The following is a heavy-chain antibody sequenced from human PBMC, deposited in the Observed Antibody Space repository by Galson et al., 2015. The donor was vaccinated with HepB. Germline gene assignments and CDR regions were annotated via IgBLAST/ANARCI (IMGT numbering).Heavy chain of an antibody. D-gene: IGHD3-22*01. J-gene: IGHJ4*02. Sequence: SLRLSCAASGFTFNTYGIHWVRQAPGKGLEWVAVIWYDGSRQYYADYVKGRFTISRDNSKNTVYLEINSLRAEDTAVYYCARDFSTTNRVIGGRGGLNYWGQGTLVTVSS. CDR2: IWYDGSRQ. V-gene: IGHV3-33*01. CDR3: ARDFSTTNRVIGGRGGLNY. CDR1: GFTFNTYG.